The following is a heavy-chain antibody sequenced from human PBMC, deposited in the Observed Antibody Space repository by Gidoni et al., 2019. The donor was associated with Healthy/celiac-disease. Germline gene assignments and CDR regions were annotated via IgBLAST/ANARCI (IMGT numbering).Heavy chain of an antibody. V-gene: IGHV2-26*01. CDR3: ARMGEMATTLIAFDI. D-gene: IGHD1-1*01. Sequence: QVTFKDAGPVLVKPTDTLTLTCTVSGFSLSNARMGVSWIRQPPGKALERLAHIFSNDEKSYSTSLKSRLTISKDTSKSQVVLNMTNMDPVDTATYYCARMGEMATTLIAFDIWAQGTMVTVSS. CDR1: GFSLSNARMG. J-gene: IGHJ3*02. CDR2: IFSNDEK.